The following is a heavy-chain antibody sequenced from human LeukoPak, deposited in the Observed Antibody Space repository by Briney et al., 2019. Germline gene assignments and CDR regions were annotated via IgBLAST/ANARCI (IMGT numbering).Heavy chain of an antibody. J-gene: IGHJ5*02. D-gene: IGHD1-26*01. Sequence: ASVKVSCKASGYMFTSYDINWVRQTTGQGLEWMGWMNPSSGNTGYVRKFRGRVTMTRDLSTSTDYMELSSLRSDDTAVYFCARDNSVGDYAWWFDPWGQGTLVTVSS. CDR3: ARDNSVGDYAWWFDP. CDR2: MNPSSGNT. V-gene: IGHV1-8*01. CDR1: GYMFTSYD.